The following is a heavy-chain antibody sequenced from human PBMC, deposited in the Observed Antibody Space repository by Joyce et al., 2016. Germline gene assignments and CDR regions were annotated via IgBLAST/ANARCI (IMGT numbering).Heavy chain of an antibody. CDR2: ISSSGSSK. V-gene: IGHV3-48*01. CDR1: GFTFSNFG. J-gene: IGHJ4*02. D-gene: IGHD5-24*01. CDR3: ARDLKLDGYNPPYSFDY. Sequence: EVQLVESGGGLVQDGGSLRLSCAASGFTFSNFGLNLVRQAPGKGLEWISYISSSGSSKYYADSVEGRFTISRDDGKGSVYLQMNNLGVEDTAVYYCARDLKLDGYNPPYSFDYWGQGTLVTVSS.